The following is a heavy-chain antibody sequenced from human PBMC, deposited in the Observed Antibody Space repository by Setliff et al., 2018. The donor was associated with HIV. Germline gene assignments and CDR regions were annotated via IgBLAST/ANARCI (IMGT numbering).Heavy chain of an antibody. CDR2: INHSGNI. J-gene: IGHJ6*03. Sequence: ASETLSLTCAVYGGAFNDYYWNWIRQPPGEGLQWIGEINHSGNINYNPSLRSRVTMSVDTSKKQFSLKLSSVTAADTAVYHCARGLYGGIYNFWSGCPHMDVWGKGTTVTVSS. CDR3: ARGLYGGIYNFWSGCPHMDV. CDR1: GGAFNDYY. D-gene: IGHD3-3*01. V-gene: IGHV4-34*01.